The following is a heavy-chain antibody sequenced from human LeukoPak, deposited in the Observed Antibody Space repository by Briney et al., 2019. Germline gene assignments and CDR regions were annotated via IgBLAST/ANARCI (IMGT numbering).Heavy chain of an antibody. CDR2: INQDGNVQ. V-gene: IGHV3-7*04. J-gene: IGHJ5*02. CDR1: GFTFSIYW. CDR3: AKVVTAMTNRFDP. Sequence: PGGSLRLSCAASGFTFSIYWMSWVRQAPGKGLEWVANINQDGNVQYYVDSVKGRFTISRDNAKSSLYLQMNTLRAEDTAVYYCAKVVTAMTNRFDPWGQGTLVTVSS. D-gene: IGHD2-21*02.